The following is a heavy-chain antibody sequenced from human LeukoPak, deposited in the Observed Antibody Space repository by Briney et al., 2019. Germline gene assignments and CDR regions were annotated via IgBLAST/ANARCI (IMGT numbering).Heavy chain of an antibody. V-gene: IGHV5-51*01. CDR1: GYSFTSYW. J-gene: IGHJ4*02. CDR3: ARRGEAMDPFDY. CDR2: IYPGDSDT. D-gene: IGHD5-18*01. Sequence: GESLKISCKVSGYSFTSYWNGWWGQLPGKGLGWMGFIYPGDSDTRYSPPFQGQVTISADKSNNTAYLQWSSLKASDTAIYYCARRGEAMDPFDYWGQGTLVTVSS.